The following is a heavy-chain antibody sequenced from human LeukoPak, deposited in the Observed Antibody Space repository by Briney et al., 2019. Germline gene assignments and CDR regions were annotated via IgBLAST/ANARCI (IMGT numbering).Heavy chain of an antibody. CDR2: MNPNSGNT. CDR3: ARGPPEHPQGY. J-gene: IGHJ4*02. D-gene: IGHD1-14*01. V-gene: IGHV1-8*01. CDR1: GYTFTTYD. Sequence: GASVKVSCKASGYTFTTYDINWVRQATGQGLEWMGWMNPNSGNTDYAQRFQGRVTMTRNTSITTAYMELNNLGSEDTAVYYCARGPPEHPQGYWGQGTLVTVSS.